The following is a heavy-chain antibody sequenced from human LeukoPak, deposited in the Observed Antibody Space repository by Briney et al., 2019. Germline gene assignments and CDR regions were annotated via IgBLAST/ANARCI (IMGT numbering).Heavy chain of an antibody. V-gene: IGHV1-2*02. CDR1: GYTFTAYY. CDR2: INPISGST. J-gene: IGHJ2*01. CDR3: ARPDVDYRYFDL. Sequence: ASVKVSCKASGYTFTAYYMHWVRQAPGQGLEWMGWINPISGSTIFAQKFQGRVTLTRDTSISTAYMELNSLRSDDTAVYYCARPDVDYRYFDLWGRGTLSLSPQ. D-gene: IGHD1-14*01.